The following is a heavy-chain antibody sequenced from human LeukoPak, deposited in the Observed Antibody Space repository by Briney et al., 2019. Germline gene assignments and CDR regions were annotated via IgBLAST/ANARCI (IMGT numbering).Heavy chain of an antibody. J-gene: IGHJ5*02. V-gene: IGHV4-59*08. CDR2: IYYTGST. Sequence: PSETLSLTCTVSGGPISTYQWSWIRQPPGKGLEWIGYIYYTGSTNYNPSLRSRVTISLDTSKNQFSLRVNSVTAADTAVYYCARRTTVTPNWFDPWGQGTLVTVSS. CDR3: ARRTTVTPNWFDP. CDR1: GGPISTYQ. D-gene: IGHD4-17*01.